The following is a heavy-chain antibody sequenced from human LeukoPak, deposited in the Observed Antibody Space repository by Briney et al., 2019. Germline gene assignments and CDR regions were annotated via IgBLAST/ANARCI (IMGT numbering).Heavy chain of an antibody. CDR2: FYYSGRS. J-gene: IGHJ5*02. Sequence: SETLSLTCSVSGGSINSYYWSWIRQPPGKGLEWVGYFYYSGRSNFNPSLTSRVTMSVDTSKNQFSLKLSSVTAADPAVYFCARYYCTGNSCYSTNWFDTWGQGTLVTVSS. V-gene: IGHV4-59*08. CDR3: ARYYCTGNSCYSTNWFDT. CDR1: GGSINSYY. D-gene: IGHD2-21*01.